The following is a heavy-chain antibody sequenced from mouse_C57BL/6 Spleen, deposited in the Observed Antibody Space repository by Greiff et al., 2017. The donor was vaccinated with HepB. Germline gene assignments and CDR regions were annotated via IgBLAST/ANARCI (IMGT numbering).Heavy chain of an antibody. J-gene: IGHJ3*01. D-gene: IGHD2-10*01. CDR2: ISDGGSYT. Sequence: EVKVVESGGGLVKPGGSLKLSCAASGFTFSSYAMSWVRQTPEKRLEWVATISDGGSYTYYPDNVKGRFTISRDNAKNNLYLQMSHLKSEDTAMYYCARSFYGNYGTWFAYWGQGTLVTVSA. CDR3: ARSFYGNYGTWFAY. V-gene: IGHV5-4*03. CDR1: GFTFSSYA.